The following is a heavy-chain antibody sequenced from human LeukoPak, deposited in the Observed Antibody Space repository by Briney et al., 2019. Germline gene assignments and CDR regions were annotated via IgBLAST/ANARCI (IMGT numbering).Heavy chain of an antibody. Sequence: SESLSLTCTVSGDSLNTYYWTWIRQTPGKELEWIGFVASSGISNYNPSLKSRVVISIDTSKNQFSLALTSVTPADTAVYYCARVVRGVVTSNWFDPWGQGTLVSVSS. D-gene: IGHD2-21*02. CDR3: ARVVRGVVTSNWFDP. CDR2: VASSGIS. CDR1: GDSLNTYY. V-gene: IGHV4-59*01. J-gene: IGHJ5*02.